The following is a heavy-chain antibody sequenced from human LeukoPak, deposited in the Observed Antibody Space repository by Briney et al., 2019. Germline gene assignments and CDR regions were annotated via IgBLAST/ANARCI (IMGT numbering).Heavy chain of an antibody. Sequence: GASVKVSCKASGGTFSSYAISWVRQAPGQGLEWMGRIIPILGIANYAQKFQGRVTITADKSTSTAYMELRSLRSDDTAVYYCARKVPDDYGDYGWHYWGQGTLVTVSS. CDR1: GGTFSSYA. CDR3: ARKVPDDYGDYGWHY. V-gene: IGHV1-69*04. J-gene: IGHJ4*02. CDR2: IIPILGIA. D-gene: IGHD4-17*01.